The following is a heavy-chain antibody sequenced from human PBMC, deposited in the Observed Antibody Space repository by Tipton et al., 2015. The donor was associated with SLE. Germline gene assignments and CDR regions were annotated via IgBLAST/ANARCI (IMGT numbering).Heavy chain of an antibody. D-gene: IGHD5/OR15-5a*01. Sequence: GSLRLSCAASGFTFSSYEMNWVRQAPGKGLEWVSYISRSGSTIYYADSVKGRFTISRDNAKNSLYLQMNSLRAEDTAVYYCAGVSRDAFEIWGQGTMVTVSS. J-gene: IGHJ3*02. CDR2: ISRSGSTI. CDR3: AGVSRDAFEI. CDR1: GFTFSSYE. V-gene: IGHV3-48*03.